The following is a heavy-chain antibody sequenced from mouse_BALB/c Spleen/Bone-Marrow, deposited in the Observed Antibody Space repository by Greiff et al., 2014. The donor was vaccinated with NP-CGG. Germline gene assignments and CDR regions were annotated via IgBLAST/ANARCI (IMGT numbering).Heavy chain of an antibody. CDR3: TIRYYAMDY. Sequence: QVQLKESGAELARPGASVKMSCQASGYTFTRYTMHWEKQRPGQGLEWIGYIIPSSGYTNYNQKFKDKATLTADKSSSTAYMQLXXLTSEDSAVYYCTIRYYAMDYWGQGTSVTVSS. D-gene: IGHD1-1*01. CDR1: GYTFTRYT. CDR2: IIPSSGYT. V-gene: IGHV1-4*01. J-gene: IGHJ4*01.